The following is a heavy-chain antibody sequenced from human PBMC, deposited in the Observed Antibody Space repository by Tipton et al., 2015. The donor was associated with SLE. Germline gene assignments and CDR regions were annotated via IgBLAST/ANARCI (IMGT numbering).Heavy chain of an antibody. D-gene: IGHD1-1*01. Sequence: TLSLTCTVSGGSISSGSYYWSWIRQPAGKGLEWIGRIYTSETTYYNPSLKSRVTISADTSKSQFSLKLGSVTAADTAVYYCARGTTGTSYNHYYGMDVWGQGTTVTVSS. CDR1: GGSISSGSYY. CDR2: IYTSETT. J-gene: IGHJ6*02. V-gene: IGHV4-61*02. CDR3: ARGTTGTSYNHYYGMDV.